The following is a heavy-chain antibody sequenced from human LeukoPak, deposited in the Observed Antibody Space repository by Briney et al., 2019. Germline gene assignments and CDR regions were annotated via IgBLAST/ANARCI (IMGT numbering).Heavy chain of an antibody. CDR3: ARDFCSTSCNLGY. CDR1: GGTFSSYA. D-gene: IGHD2-2*01. Sequence: ASVKVSCKASGGTFSSYAISWVRQAPGQGLEWMGGIIPIFGTANYAQKFQGRVTITADESTSTAYMELSSLRSEDTAVYYCARDFCSTSCNLGYWGQGTLVTVSS. V-gene: IGHV1-69*13. J-gene: IGHJ4*02. CDR2: IIPIFGTA.